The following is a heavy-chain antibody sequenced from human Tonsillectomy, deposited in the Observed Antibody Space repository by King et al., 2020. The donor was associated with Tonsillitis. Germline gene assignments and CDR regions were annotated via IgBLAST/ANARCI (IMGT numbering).Heavy chain of an antibody. Sequence: MQLQESGPGLLKPSETLSLTCTVSGGSITSSTYFWGWIRQPPGKGLEWIGIIYYNGDNYYNPSLKSRVTISLDTSKNQFSLNLTSLTAADTAVYYCARPGTHRLVIPEVAFDIWGQGTTVTVSS. D-gene: IGHD3-9*01. CDR3: ARPGTHRLVIPEVAFDI. V-gene: IGHV4-39*07. CDR1: GGSITSSTYF. J-gene: IGHJ3*02. CDR2: IYYNGDN.